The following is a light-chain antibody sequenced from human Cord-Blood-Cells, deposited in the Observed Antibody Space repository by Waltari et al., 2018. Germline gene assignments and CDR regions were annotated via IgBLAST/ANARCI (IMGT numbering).Light chain of an antibody. CDR2: DVS. V-gene: IGLV2-11*01. J-gene: IGLJ3*02. Sequence: QSALTHPRSVSGSPGQSVTIPCTGTSSDVGGYNYVSWYQQHPGNAPKLMIYDVSKRPSGVPDRFSGSKSGNTASLTISGLQAEDEADYYCCSYAGSYTWVFGEGTKLTVL. CDR3: CSYAGSYTWV. CDR1: SSDVGGYNY.